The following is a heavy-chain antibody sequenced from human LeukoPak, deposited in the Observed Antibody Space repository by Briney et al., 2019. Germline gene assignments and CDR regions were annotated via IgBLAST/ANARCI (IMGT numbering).Heavy chain of an antibody. CDR2: IYYSGST. V-gene: IGHV4-61*01. D-gene: IGHD3-9*01. CDR1: GGSVSSGSYY. CDR3: ARGRNDILTGYLDAFDI. Sequence: NASETLSLTCTVSGGSVSSGSYYWSWIRQPPGKGLEWIGYIYYSGSTNYNPFLKSRVTISVDTSKNQFSLKLSSVTAADTAVYYCARGRNDILTGYLDAFDIWGQGTMVTVSS. J-gene: IGHJ3*02.